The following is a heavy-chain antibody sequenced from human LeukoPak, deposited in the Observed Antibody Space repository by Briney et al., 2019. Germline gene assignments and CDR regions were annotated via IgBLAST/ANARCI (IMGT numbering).Heavy chain of an antibody. Sequence: SGPTLVKPTQTLTLTCTFSGFSLSTSGVGVGWIRQPPGKALEWLALIYWDDDNRYSPSLKSKLTITKDPSKNQVVLTMTHMDPVDTATYYCAHLYYYDSSGYYPFDYWGQGTLVTVPS. CDR2: IYWDDDN. D-gene: IGHD3-22*01. J-gene: IGHJ4*02. V-gene: IGHV2-5*02. CDR1: GFSLSTSGVG. CDR3: AHLYYYDSSGYYPFDY.